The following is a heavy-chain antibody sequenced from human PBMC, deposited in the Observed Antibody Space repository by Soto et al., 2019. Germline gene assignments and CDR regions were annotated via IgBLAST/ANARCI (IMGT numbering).Heavy chain of an antibody. V-gene: IGHV3-30-3*01. D-gene: IGHD5-12*01. CDR2: ISYDGSNK. J-gene: IGHJ3*02. CDR1: GFTFSSYA. Sequence: QTGGSLRLSCAASGFTFSSYAMHWVRQAPGKGLEWVAVISYDGSNKYYADSVKGRFTISRDNSKNTLYLQMNSLRAEDTAVYYCARDKEMATIDAFDIWGQGTMVTVSS. CDR3: ARDKEMATIDAFDI.